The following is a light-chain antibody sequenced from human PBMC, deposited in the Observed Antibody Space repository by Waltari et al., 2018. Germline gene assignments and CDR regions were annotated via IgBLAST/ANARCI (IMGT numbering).Light chain of an antibody. V-gene: IGLV2-14*01. Sequence: QSALTQPAAVSGSPGQSITISCTAASSVIVYFDYVSWYQHHPGQAPKLIIHEVIPRPEGVSNRFSGSKSGNTASLTISGLQADDEADYYCCSYTGGGTLFGGGTRLTVL. J-gene: IGLJ2*01. CDR2: EVI. CDR3: CSYTGGGTL. CDR1: SSVIVYFDY.